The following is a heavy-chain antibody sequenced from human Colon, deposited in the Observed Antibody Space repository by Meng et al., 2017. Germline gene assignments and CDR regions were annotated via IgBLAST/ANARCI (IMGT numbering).Heavy chain of an antibody. CDR3: ARGAAGSSSVYYYYGLDV. J-gene: IGHJ6*02. CDR2: INHSGST. D-gene: IGHD6-13*01. CDR1: GGSFSGYY. Sequence: SETLSLTCAVYGGSFSGYYWSWIRQPPGKGLQWIGEINHSGSTNYNPSLKSRVTTSVDTSKNQFSLKLTSVAAADTGIYYCARGAAGSSSVYYYYGLDVWGQGTTVTVSS. V-gene: IGHV4-34*01.